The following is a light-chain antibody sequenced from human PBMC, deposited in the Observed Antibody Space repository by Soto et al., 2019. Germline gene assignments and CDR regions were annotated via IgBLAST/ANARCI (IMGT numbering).Light chain of an antibody. CDR1: QSVSSSY. CDR2: DAS. V-gene: IGKV3-11*01. CDR3: QQRSNWPIFT. J-gene: IGKJ3*01. Sequence: EIVLTQSPGTLSLSPGERATLSCMASQSVSSSYLAWYQQKPGQAPRLLIYDASNRATGIPARFSGSGSGTDFTLTISSLEPEDFAVYYCQQRSNWPIFTFGPGTKVDIK.